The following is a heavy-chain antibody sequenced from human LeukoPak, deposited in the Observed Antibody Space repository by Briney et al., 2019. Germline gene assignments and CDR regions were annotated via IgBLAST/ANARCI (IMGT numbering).Heavy chain of an antibody. Sequence: ASVKVSFKASGYTFTSYDINWVRQATGQGLEWMGWMNPNSGNTGYAQKFQGRVTMTRNTSIITAYMELSSVRSEDTAVYYCAREVDMLTVTYAFDIWGQGTMVTVSS. CDR1: GYTFTSYD. CDR3: AREVDMLTVTYAFDI. V-gene: IGHV1-8*01. CDR2: MNPNSGNT. D-gene: IGHD3-9*01. J-gene: IGHJ3*02.